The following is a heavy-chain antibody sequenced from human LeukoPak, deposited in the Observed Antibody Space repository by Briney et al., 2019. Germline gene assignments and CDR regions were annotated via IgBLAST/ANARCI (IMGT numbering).Heavy chain of an antibody. Sequence: EASVKVSCKASGYTFTSYYMHWVRQAPGQGLEWMGIINPSGGSTSYAQKFQGRVTMTRDMSTSTVYMELSSLRSEDTAVYYCAREGRRGYSYGYHFDCWGQGTLVTVSS. D-gene: IGHD5-18*01. J-gene: IGHJ4*02. CDR3: AREGRRGYSYGYHFDC. CDR2: INPSGGST. V-gene: IGHV1-46*01. CDR1: GYTFTSYY.